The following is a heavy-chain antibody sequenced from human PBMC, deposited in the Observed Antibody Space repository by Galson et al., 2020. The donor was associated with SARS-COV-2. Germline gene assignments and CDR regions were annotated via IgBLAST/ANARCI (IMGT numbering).Heavy chain of an antibody. CDR1: GGSISSGGYS. CDR3: ARDVLGGSGSYTWFDP. J-gene: IGHJ5*02. Sequence: ETSETLSLTCAVSGGSISSGGYSWSWIRQPPGKGLAWIGYIYHRGSTYYNPSLKSRVTISVDRSKNQFSLKLSSVTAADTAVYYCARDVLGGSGSYTWFDPWGQGTLVTVSS. V-gene: IGHV4-30-2*01. D-gene: IGHD3-10*01. CDR2: IYHRGST.